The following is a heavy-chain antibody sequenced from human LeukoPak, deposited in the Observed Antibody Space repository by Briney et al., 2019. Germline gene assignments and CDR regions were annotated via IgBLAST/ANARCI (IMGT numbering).Heavy chain of an antibody. CDR2: ITWNSGTI. D-gene: IGHD7-27*01. V-gene: IGHV3-9*01. J-gene: IGHJ4*02. CDR3: VRSVGSDWGHFDF. Sequence: PGGSLRLSCVASGFNFDQYAMFWVRQAPGRGLEWGTGITWNSGTIAYADSVKGRFTISRDNAKSSLYLQMNSLRAEDTALYYCVRSVGSDWGHFDFRGQGTLVSVSS. CDR1: GFNFDQYA.